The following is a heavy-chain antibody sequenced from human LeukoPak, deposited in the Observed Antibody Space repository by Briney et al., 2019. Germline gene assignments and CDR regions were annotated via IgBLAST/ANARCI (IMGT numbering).Heavy chain of an antibody. Sequence: PGGSLRLSCAASGFTFSSYAMSWVRQAPRKGLEWVSAISGSGGSTYYADSVKGRFTISRDNSKNTLYLQMNSLRAEDTAVYYCARGSYSSGWYYFDYWGQGTLVTVSS. V-gene: IGHV3-23*01. CDR2: ISGSGGST. CDR1: GFTFSSYA. D-gene: IGHD6-19*01. J-gene: IGHJ4*02. CDR3: ARGSYSSGWYYFDY.